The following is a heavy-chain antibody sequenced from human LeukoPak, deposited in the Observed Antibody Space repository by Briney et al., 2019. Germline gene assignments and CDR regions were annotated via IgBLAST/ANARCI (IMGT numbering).Heavy chain of an antibody. CDR1: GFTFSSYW. CDR3: ASRGSYLDY. D-gene: IGHD1-26*01. Sequence: GGSLRLSCAASGFTFSSYWMSWVRQAPGKGLEWVANIKQDGSEKHYVDSVKGRFTISRDNAKNSLYLQMNSLRDEDTDVYYCASRGSYLDYWGQGTLVTVSS. J-gene: IGHJ4*02. CDR2: IKQDGSEK. V-gene: IGHV3-7*01.